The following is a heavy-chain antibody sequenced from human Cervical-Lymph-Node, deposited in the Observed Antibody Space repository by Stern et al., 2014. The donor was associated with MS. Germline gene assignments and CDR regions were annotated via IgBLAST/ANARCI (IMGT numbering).Heavy chain of an antibody. D-gene: IGHD3-3*01. CDR3: ARDSLIRTFGVEEGMDV. CDR2: VSADNGDT. CDR1: GYFFTSYG. Sequence: QLVQSGAEVKKPGASVKVSCKASGYFFTSYGISWVRQAPGQGLEWMGWVSADNGDTNYAQNVQGRVTMTTDTSTNTAYMELSSLRSDDTALYYCARDSLIRTFGVEEGMDVWGQGTTVTVSS. J-gene: IGHJ6*02. V-gene: IGHV1-18*01.